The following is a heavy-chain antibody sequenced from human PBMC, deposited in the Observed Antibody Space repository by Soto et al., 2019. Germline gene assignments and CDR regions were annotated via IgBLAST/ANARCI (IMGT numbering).Heavy chain of an antibody. V-gene: IGHV4-31*03. CDR2: IYYSGST. CDR3: ARDRGARDYDSSGYFDY. D-gene: IGHD3-22*01. Sequence: QVQLQESGPGLVKPSQTLSLTCTVSGGSISSGGYYWSWIRQHPGKGLEWIGYIYYSGSTYYNPSLKSRVTISVDTSKNQFSLKLSSVTAAATAVYYCARDRGARDYDSSGYFDYWGQGTLVTVSS. CDR1: GGSISSGGYY. J-gene: IGHJ4*02.